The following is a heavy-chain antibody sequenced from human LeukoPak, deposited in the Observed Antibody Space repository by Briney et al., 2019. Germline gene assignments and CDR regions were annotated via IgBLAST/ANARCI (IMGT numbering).Heavy chain of an antibody. CDR3: ARKDIANWYFDY. CDR2: ISGTGGST. CDR1: GFXLRTYD. V-gene: IGHV3-23*01. D-gene: IGHD1-1*01. Sequence: GGSLRLSCAASGFXLRTYDISWVRQAPGKGLEWISGISGTGGSTYYADSVKGRFTISRDNSKNTQYLQMNSLRAEDTAVYYCARKDIANWYFDYWGQGTLVTVSS. J-gene: IGHJ4*02.